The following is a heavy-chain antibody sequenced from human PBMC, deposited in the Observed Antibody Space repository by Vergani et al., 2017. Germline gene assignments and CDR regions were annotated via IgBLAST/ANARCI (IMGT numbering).Heavy chain of an antibody. CDR1: GFTFRSYA. CDR3: ARDWGPWDIVVVGNY. Sequence: QVQLVESGGGVVQPGRSLRLSCAASGFTFRSYAMHWVRQAPGKGLEWVEVISYDGSNKYYADSVKGRFTISRDNSKNTLYLQMNSLRAEDTAVYYCARDWGPWDIVVVGNYWGQGTLVTVSS. J-gene: IGHJ4*02. CDR2: ISYDGSNK. V-gene: IGHV3-30-3*01. D-gene: IGHD2-2*01.